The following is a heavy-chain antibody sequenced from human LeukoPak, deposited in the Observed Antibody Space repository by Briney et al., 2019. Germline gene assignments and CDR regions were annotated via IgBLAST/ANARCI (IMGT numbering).Heavy chain of an antibody. CDR3: ARGGGDLPFDY. D-gene: IGHD2-21*02. V-gene: IGHV3-30-3*01. J-gene: IGHJ4*02. CDR1: GFTFSSYA. Sequence: GGSLRLSCTASGFTFSSYAMHWVRQAPGKGLEWVAVISYDGSNKYYADSVKGRFTISRDNSKNTLYLQMNSLRAEDTAVYYCARGGGDLPFDYWGQGTLVTVSS. CDR2: ISYDGSNK.